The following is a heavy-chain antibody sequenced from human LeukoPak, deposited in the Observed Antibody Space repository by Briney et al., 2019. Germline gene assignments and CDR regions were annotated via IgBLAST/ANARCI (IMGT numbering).Heavy chain of an antibody. J-gene: IGHJ4*02. CDR3: ARGRIQLWVDY. CDR1: GGSISSYY. V-gene: IGHV4-59*12. Sequence: SETLSLTCTVSGGSISSYYWSWIRQPPGKGLEWIGYLYNTGSTNYNPSLKSRVTISVGTSKNQFSLKLSSVTAADTAVYYCARGRIQLWVDYWGQGTLVTVSS. D-gene: IGHD5-18*01. CDR2: LYNTGST.